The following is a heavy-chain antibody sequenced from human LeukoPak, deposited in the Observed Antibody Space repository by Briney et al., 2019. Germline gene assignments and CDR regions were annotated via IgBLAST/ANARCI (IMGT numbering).Heavy chain of an antibody. V-gene: IGHV3-9*01. J-gene: IGHJ4*02. CDR2: ISWNSGSI. CDR3: AKDIGGRGWYFFRRLGYFGY. D-gene: IGHD6-19*01. CDR1: GFTFDDYA. Sequence: GGSLRLSCAASGFTFDDYAMHWVRQAPGRGLEWVSGISWNSGSIGYADSVKGRFTISRDNAKNSLYLQMNSLRAEDAALYYCAKDIGGRGWYFFRRLGYFGYWGQGTLVTVSS.